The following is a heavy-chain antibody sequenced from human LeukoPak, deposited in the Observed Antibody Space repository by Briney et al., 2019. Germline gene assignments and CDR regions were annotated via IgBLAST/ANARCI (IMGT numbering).Heavy chain of an antibody. D-gene: IGHD3-22*01. CDR1: GYTFTNYY. J-gene: IGHJ4*02. Sequence: ASVKVSFKASGYTFTNYYMHWVRQAPGQGLEWMGVIHPSGGSTSFAQKFQGRVTMTRDTSTSTVYMELSSLRSDDTAVYYCARGIGLDYDSSGLDWGQGTLVTVSS. V-gene: IGHV1-46*01. CDR3: ARGIGLDYDSSGLD. CDR2: IHPSGGST.